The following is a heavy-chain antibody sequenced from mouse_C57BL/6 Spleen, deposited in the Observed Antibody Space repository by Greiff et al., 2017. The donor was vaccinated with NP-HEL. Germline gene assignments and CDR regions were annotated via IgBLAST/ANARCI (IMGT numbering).Heavy chain of an antibody. V-gene: IGHV5-12*01. CDR2: ISNGGGST. Sequence: EVQLQESGGGLVQPGGSLKLSCAASGFTFSDYYMYWVRQTPEKRLEWVAYISNGGGSTYYPDTVKGRFTISRDNAKNTLYLQMSRLKSEDTAMYYCARRSLYYDYEEYFDYWGQGTTLTVSS. D-gene: IGHD2-4*01. CDR3: ARRSLYYDYEEYFDY. CDR1: GFTFSDYY. J-gene: IGHJ2*01.